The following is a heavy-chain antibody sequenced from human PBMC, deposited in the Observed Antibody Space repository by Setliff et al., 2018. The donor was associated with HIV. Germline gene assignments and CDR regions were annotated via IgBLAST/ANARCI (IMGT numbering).Heavy chain of an antibody. J-gene: IGHJ4*02. D-gene: IGHD3-22*01. CDR3: ARDLFPYYHDSRPYYPPAY. V-gene: IGHV3-11*01. Sequence: PGGSLRLSCAASGFSFSDYYMYWIRQAPGKGLEWVSSLSGTSSTIYLADSVKGRFTISRDNAQNSLYLHMNSLRAEDTAMYYCARDLFPYYHDSRPYYPPAYWGQGTLVTSPQ. CDR1: GFSFSDYY. CDR2: LSGTSSTI.